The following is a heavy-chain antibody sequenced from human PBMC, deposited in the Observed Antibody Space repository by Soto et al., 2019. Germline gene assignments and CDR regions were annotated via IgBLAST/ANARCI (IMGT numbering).Heavy chain of an antibody. CDR3: ASHKSFYYNGLDI. J-gene: IGHJ6*02. D-gene: IGHD1-26*01. Sequence: SETLSLTCTVSGGSISNFYWSWIRQPPGKGLEWIGYIYYTGSTNYNPSLKGRVTISVDTSKNLFSLRLSSVTAADTAVYYCASHKSFYYNGLDIWGQGTTVTVSS. CDR1: GGSISNFY. V-gene: IGHV4-59*01. CDR2: IYYTGST.